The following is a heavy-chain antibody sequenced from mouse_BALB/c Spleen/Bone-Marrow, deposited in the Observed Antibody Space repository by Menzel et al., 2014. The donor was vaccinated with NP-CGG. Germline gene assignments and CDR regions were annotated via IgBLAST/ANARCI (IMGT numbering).Heavy chain of an antibody. V-gene: IGHV5-12-1*01. CDR2: ISSGGGST. CDR3: AREVLRDYFDY. D-gene: IGHD1-1*01. Sequence: VQLKESGGGLVKPGGSLKLSCAASGFAFSSYDMSWVRQTPEKRLEWVAYISSGGGSTYYPDTVKGRFTISRDNAKNTLYLQMSSPKSEDTAMYYCAREVLRDYFDYWGQGTTLTVSS. J-gene: IGHJ2*01. CDR1: GFAFSSYD.